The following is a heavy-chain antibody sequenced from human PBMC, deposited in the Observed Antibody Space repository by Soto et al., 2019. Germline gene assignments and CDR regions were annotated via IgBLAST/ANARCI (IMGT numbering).Heavy chain of an antibody. CDR2: IGYNGGDK. CDR3: AKESGYQLLHYFDY. J-gene: IGHJ4*02. V-gene: IGHV3-30*18. CDR1: GFTFSNYG. D-gene: IGHD2-2*01. Sequence: HPGGSLRLSCEASGFTFSNYGMHWVRQAPDKGLEWVAVIGYNGGDKYYADSVKGRFTLSRDNSRNTLYLQMSSLRTEDTAVYYCAKESGYQLLHYFDYWGQGALVTVSS.